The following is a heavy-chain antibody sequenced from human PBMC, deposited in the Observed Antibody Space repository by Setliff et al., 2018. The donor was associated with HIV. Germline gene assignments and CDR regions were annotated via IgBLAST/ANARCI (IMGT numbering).Heavy chain of an antibody. CDR2: FDPEDGET. Sequence: ASVKVSCKVSGFTLREVSMHWVRQAPAKGLEWMGYFDPEDGETVYALKFQGRVTMTEDTSTETAYMELSGLRSEDTAVYYCARPLEYKSGWSVITGSFNYWGHGTLVTVSS. CDR1: GFTLREVS. D-gene: IGHD6-19*01. V-gene: IGHV1-24*01. CDR3: ARPLEYKSGWSVITGSFNY. J-gene: IGHJ4*01.